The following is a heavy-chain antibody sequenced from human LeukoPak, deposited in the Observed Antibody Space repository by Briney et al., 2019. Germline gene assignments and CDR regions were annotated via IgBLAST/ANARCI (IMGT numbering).Heavy chain of an antibody. V-gene: IGHV1-2*02. CDR2: INPNSGGT. D-gene: IGHD4-23*01. Sequence: ASVKVSRKASGYTFTGYYMHWVRQAPGRGLEWMGWINPNSGGTNYAQKFQGRVTMTRDTSISTAYMELSRLRSDDTAVYYCARLTTVVTRGGGSGYWGQGTLVTVSS. CDR1: GYTFTGYY. J-gene: IGHJ4*02. CDR3: ARLTTVVTRGGGSGY.